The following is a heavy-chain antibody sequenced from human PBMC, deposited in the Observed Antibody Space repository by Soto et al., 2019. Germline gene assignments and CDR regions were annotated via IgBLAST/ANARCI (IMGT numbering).Heavy chain of an antibody. V-gene: IGHV1-69*01. J-gene: IGHJ5*02. CDR1: GGTFSSYA. D-gene: IGHD3-16*02. CDR2: IIPIFGTA. CDR3: ASVLSAFGGVIVPGPSYWFDP. Sequence: SVKVSCKASGGTFSSYAISWVRQAPVQGLEWMGGIIPIFGTANYAQKFQGRVTITADESTSTAYMELSSLRSEDTAVYYCASVLSAFGGVIVPGPSYWFDPWGQGTLVTVSS.